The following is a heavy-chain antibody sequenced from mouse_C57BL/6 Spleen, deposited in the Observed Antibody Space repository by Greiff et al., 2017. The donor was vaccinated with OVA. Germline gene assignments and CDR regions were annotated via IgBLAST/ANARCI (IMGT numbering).Heavy chain of an antibody. V-gene: IGHV5-17*01. CDR2: ISSGSSTI. D-gene: IGHD2-3*01. CDR1: GFTFSDYG. CDR3: ARDGYSTYYFDY. J-gene: IGHJ2*01. Sequence: EVQLVESGGGLVKPGGSLKLSCAASGFTFSDYGMHWVRQAPEKGLEWVAYISSGSSTIYYADTVKGRFTISRDNAKNTLFLHMTSLRSEDTAMYYCARDGYSTYYFDYWGQGTTLTVSS.